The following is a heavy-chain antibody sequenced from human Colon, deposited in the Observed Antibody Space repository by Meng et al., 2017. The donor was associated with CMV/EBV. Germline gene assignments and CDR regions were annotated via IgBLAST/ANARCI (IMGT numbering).Heavy chain of an antibody. V-gene: IGHV3-21*01. D-gene: IGHD4-11*01. J-gene: IGHJ6*02. CDR1: GFSFITYS. CDR3: ARDAFYSNYGDWYYYYYGMDV. CDR2: ISSGGSYI. Sequence: GGSLRLSCAASGFSFITYSMNWVRQAPGKGLEWISSISSGGSYIFYADSAKGRFTISRDDAKNSLYLQMNSLRAEDTAVYYCARDAFYSNYGDWYYYYYGMDVWGQGTTVTVSS.